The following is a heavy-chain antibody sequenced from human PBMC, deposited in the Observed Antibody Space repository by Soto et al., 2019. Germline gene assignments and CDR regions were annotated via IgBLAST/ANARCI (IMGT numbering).Heavy chain of an antibody. CDR1: GGCISIHSYD. J-gene: IGHJ5*02. V-gene: IGHV4-39*02. Sequence: EALSRTGSLAGGCISIHSYDWTWIRQPTGQGLEWIGSSYSSGNTYFNPSLQSRATISVDTSKNHSHLRLTSVTAADTAIYSWTRRYNWNDNCFDPWGPGALVPVSS. D-gene: IGHD1-20*01. CDR2: SYSSGNT. CDR3: TRRYNWNDNCFDP.